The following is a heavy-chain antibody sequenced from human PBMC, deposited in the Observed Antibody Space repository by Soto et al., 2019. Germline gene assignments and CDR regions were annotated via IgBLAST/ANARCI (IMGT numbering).Heavy chain of an antibody. V-gene: IGHV3-21*06. J-gene: IGHJ4*01. CDR3: VRGMNPLF. CDR2: ISISSSDR. CDR1: GFTVRTYT. Sequence: GGSLGLSCAASGFTVRTYTMNWVRQAPGKGLEWVSSISISSSDRYYADSVRGRFTISRDNAKNALYLQMNSLRADDTAVYFCVRGMNPLFGGQGTLVTVSS.